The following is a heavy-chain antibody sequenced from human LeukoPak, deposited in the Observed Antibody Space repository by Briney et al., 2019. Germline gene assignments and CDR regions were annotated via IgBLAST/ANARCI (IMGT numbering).Heavy chain of an antibody. Sequence: GGSLRLSCAASGFTFSDAWMTWVRQAPGEGLEWVGRIKSRANGGTTDYAAPVKGRFTISRDDSKNTLYLQMNSLKTEDTAVYTTYSVGATIHSTFDFWGQGALVTVSS. CDR1: GFTFSDAW. J-gene: IGHJ4*02. CDR3: YSVGATIHSTFDF. V-gene: IGHV3-15*01. D-gene: IGHD1-26*01. CDR2: IKSRANGGTT.